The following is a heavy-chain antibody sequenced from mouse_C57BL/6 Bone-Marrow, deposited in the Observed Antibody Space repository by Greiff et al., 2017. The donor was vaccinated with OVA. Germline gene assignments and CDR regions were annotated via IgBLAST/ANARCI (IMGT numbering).Heavy chain of an antibody. CDR3: ARYEYDWYFDV. V-gene: IGHV1-4*01. CDR2: INPSSGYT. Sequence: VKLVESGAELARPGASVKMSCKASGYTFTSYTMHWVKQRPGQGLEWIGYINPSSGYTKYNQKFKDKATLTADKSSSTAYMQLSSLTSEDSAVYYCARYEYDWYFDVWGTGTTVTVSS. D-gene: IGHD2-4*01. J-gene: IGHJ1*03. CDR1: GYTFTSYT.